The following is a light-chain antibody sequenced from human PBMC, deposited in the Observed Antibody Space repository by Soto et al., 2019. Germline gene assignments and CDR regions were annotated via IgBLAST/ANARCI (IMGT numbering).Light chain of an antibody. Sequence: DIQMTQSPSSLSASVGDRVTITCLASQSISSYLNWYQQKPGKAPKLLIYAASSLQSGVPSRFSGSGSGTDFTLTISSLQPEDFETYYCQQSYSTPLTFGPGTKVDIK. J-gene: IGKJ3*01. V-gene: IGKV1-39*01. CDR2: AAS. CDR1: QSISSY. CDR3: QQSYSTPLT.